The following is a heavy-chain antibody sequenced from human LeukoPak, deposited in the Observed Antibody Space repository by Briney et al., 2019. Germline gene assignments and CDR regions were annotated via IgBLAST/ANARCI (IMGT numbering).Heavy chain of an antibody. CDR3: ARALRFLDFGY. V-gene: IGHV1-69*13. D-gene: IGHD3-3*01. Sequence: ASVKVSCKASRGTFSSYAISWVRQAPGQGLEWMGGIIPMFGTANYAQKFQGRVTITADESTSTAYMELSSLRAEDTAVYYCARALRFLDFGYWGQGTLVTVSS. CDR2: IIPMFGTA. CDR1: RGTFSSYA. J-gene: IGHJ4*02.